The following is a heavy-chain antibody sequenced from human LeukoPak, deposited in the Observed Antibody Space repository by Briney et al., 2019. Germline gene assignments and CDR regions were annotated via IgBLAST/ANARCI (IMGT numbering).Heavy chain of an antibody. V-gene: IGHV1-2*02. Sequence: ASVKVSCKASGYIFSDFYIHWVRQAPGQGLEWMGWINSNTGDRDYAQNFQGRVTMTRDTSSTTLYLDLSSLSSDDTAVYYCARYSLRSNWLFDYWGQGTLVAVSS. J-gene: IGHJ4*02. D-gene: IGHD1-1*01. CDR1: GYIFSDFY. CDR3: ARYSLRSNWLFDY. CDR2: INSNTGDR.